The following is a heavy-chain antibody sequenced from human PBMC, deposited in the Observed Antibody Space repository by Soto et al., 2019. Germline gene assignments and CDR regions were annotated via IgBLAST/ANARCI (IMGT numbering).Heavy chain of an antibody. Sequence: EVQVLESGGALVYPTGSLRLSCSASGFNFTNDVINWVRQAPGKGLEWVSSISNSDDVGFYADSVRGRFIVSRDISTNSVSLQMNFLRVEDTAIYYSAKTVGATKLEDYWGQGTLVTVSS. CDR2: ISNSDDVG. V-gene: IGHV3-23*01. D-gene: IGHD1-26*01. CDR3: AKTVGATKLEDY. CDR1: GFNFTNDV. J-gene: IGHJ4*02.